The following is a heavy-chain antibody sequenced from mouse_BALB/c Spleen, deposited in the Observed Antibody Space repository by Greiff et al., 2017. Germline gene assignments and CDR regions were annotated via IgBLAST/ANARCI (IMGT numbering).Heavy chain of an antibody. D-gene: IGHD1-1*01. CDR2: ISNGGGST. Sequence: EVQLVESGGGLVQPGGSLKLSCAASGFTFSSYTMSWVRQTPEKRLEWVAYISNGGGSTYYPDTVKGRFTISRDNAKNTLYLQMSSLKSEDTAMYYCASPAGYYGSPWFAYWGQGTLVTVSA. V-gene: IGHV5-12-2*01. J-gene: IGHJ3*01. CDR3: ASPAGYYGSPWFAY. CDR1: GFTFSSYT.